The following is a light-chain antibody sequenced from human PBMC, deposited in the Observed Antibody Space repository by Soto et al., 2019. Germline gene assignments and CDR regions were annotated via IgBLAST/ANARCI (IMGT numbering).Light chain of an antibody. V-gene: IGKV1-33*01. Sequence: DIQFTKSPSFLSASVVYRVTITCQASQGINNYLNWYQQKPGKAPKLLIYDASNLETGVPSRFSGSGSGTHFIFTISSLQPEDIATYYCQQYDNRPLTFGGGTKVDIK. CDR2: DAS. CDR1: QGINNY. J-gene: IGKJ4*01. CDR3: QQYDNRPLT.